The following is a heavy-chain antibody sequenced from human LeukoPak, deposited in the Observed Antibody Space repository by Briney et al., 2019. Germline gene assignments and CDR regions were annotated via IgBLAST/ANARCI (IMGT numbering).Heavy chain of an antibody. CDR1: GGSISSYY. D-gene: IGHD3-22*01. CDR2: IYYSGST. J-gene: IGHJ3*02. CDR3: ARSSAPKVGIVVVTNSAFDI. V-gene: IGHV4-59*08. Sequence: ASETLSLTCTVSGGSISSYYWSWIRQPPGKGLEWLGYIYYSGSTNYNPSLKSRVTISVDTSKNQFSLKLSSVTAADTAVYYCARSSAPKVGIVVVTNSAFDIWGQGTMVTVSS.